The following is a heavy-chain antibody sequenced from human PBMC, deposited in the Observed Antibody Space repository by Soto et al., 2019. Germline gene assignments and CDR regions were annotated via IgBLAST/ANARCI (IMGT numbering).Heavy chain of an antibody. J-gene: IGHJ4*01. Sequence: EVQLVESGGGLVKPGGSLRLSCVASGFPFTNAWINWVRQVPGKGLEWVGRVKSKTDGGSSDYAAAVKGRFAVSRDDSRNIVYLQMNRLNIEDTGVYYCTTDSRTTLPEIRFDYWGHGTQVTVSS. CDR1: GFPFTNAW. CDR2: VKSKTDGGSS. V-gene: IGHV3-15*07. CDR3: TTDSRTTLPEIRFDY. D-gene: IGHD1-26*01.